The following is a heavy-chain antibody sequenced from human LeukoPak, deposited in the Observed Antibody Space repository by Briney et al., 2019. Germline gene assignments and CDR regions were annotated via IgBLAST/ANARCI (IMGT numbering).Heavy chain of an antibody. CDR3: ARGYYDSSGYYHPFDY. V-gene: IGHV3-53*04. J-gene: IGHJ4*02. Sequence: GGSLRLSCAASGFTVSSNYMSWVRQAPGKGLEWVSVIYSGGSTYYADSVKGRFTISRHNSKNTLYLQMNSLRAEDTAVYYCARGYYDSSGYYHPFDYGGQGTLVTVSS. D-gene: IGHD3-22*01. CDR1: GFTVSSNY. CDR2: IYSGGST.